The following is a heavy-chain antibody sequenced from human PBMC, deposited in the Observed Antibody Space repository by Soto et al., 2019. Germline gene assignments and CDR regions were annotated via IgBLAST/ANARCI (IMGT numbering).Heavy chain of an antibody. V-gene: IGHV1-69*12. CDR3: ARDDLAAAGTKYFDY. Sequence: QVQLVQSGAEVKKPGSSVKVSCKASGGTFSSYAISWVRQAPGQGLEWMGGIIPIFGTANYAQKFQGRVTITADESTSTAYMELGSLRSEDTAVYYCARDDLAAAGTKYFDYWGQGTLVTVSS. CDR1: GGTFSSYA. D-gene: IGHD6-13*01. J-gene: IGHJ4*02. CDR2: IIPIFGTA.